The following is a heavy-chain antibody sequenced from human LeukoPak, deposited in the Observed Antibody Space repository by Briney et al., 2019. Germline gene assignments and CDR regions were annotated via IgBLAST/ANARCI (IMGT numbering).Heavy chain of an antibody. D-gene: IGHD2-15*01. CDR1: GFTFSTYN. J-gene: IGHJ5*02. CDR2: ISTSSGYI. V-gene: IGHV3-21*01. CDR3: ARGEGLTYCSGDSCYLNWFDP. Sequence: PGGSLRLSCAASGFTFSTYNMHWVRQAPGKGLEWVSSISTSSGYIYYADSVKGRFTISRDNAKSSLYLQMNSLRAEDTAVYYCARGEGLTYCSGDSCYLNWFDPWGQGTLVTVSS.